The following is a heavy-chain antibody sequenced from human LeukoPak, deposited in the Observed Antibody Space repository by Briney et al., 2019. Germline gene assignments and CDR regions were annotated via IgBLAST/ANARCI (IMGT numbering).Heavy chain of an antibody. CDR1: GFTFRSYS. CDR2: ISRSGNTI. D-gene: IGHD2-21*02. V-gene: IGHV3-48*01. J-gene: IGHJ6*03. CDR3: AKRGDHFYMDV. Sequence: PGGSLRLSCAASGFTFRSYSMNWVRQAPGKGLGCVSYISRSGNTIYYADSVKGRFTISRDNAKNSLYLQMNSLRAEDTAVYYCAKRGDHFYMDVWGKGTTVTVSS.